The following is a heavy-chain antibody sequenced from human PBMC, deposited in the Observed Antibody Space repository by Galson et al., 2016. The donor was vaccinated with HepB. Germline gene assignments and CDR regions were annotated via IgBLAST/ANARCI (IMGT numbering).Heavy chain of an antibody. CDR2: IHHSGST. V-gene: IGHV4-34*01. J-gene: IGHJ6*02. CDR1: GGSFSGYY. CDR3: ARVDVSYNDLWCGNTVDGMDG. D-gene: IGHD3-3*01. Sequence: ETLSLTCAVYGGSFSGYYWDWIRQPPGKGLEWIGEIHHSGSTNYNPSLESRVTISVDTSKNHFSLKLSSVTAADTAVYYCARVDVSYNDLWCGNTVDGMDGWGQGTTVTVSS.